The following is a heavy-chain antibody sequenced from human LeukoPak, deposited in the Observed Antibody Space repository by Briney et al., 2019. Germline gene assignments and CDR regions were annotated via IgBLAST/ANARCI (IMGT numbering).Heavy chain of an antibody. Sequence: ASVMVSCKASGYTFTGYYMHWVRQAPGQGLEWMGWINPNSGGTNYAQKFQGRVTMTRDTSISTAYMELSRLRSDDTAVYYCARDVRPLDYYYGMDVWGQGTTVTVSS. D-gene: IGHD2-8*01. CDR1: GYTFTGYY. CDR2: INPNSGGT. V-gene: IGHV1-2*02. J-gene: IGHJ6*02. CDR3: ARDVRPLDYYYGMDV.